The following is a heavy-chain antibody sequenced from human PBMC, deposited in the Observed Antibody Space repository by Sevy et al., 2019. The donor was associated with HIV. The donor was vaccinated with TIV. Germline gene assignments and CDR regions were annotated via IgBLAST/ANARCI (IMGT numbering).Heavy chain of an antibody. J-gene: IGHJ6*02. CDR3: ATSKEYIYGPKEPNYHYGLDV. CDR1: GGSINSGDYY. D-gene: IGHD5-18*01. Sequence: SETLSLTCTVSGGSINSGDYYWTWLRQPPGKGLEWIGYIHHSASTHHNPTLKSRLTISLHTSKNQFALKLSSLTAADTAVYYCATSKEYIYGPKEPNYHYGLDVWGQGTTVTVSS. V-gene: IGHV4-30-4*01. CDR2: IHHSAST.